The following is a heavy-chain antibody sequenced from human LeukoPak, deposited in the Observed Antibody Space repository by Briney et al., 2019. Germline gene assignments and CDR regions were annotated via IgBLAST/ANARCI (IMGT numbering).Heavy chain of an antibody. V-gene: IGHV1-8*03. J-gene: IGHJ5*02. Sequence: ASVKVSCKASGYTFTSYDINRVRQATGQGLEWMGWMNPNSGNTGYAQKFQGRVTITRNTSISTAYMELSSLRSEDTAVYYCAREVTTGTTNWFDPWGQGTLVTVSS. CDR1: GYTFTSYD. CDR2: MNPNSGNT. D-gene: IGHD1-1*01. CDR3: AREVTTGTTNWFDP.